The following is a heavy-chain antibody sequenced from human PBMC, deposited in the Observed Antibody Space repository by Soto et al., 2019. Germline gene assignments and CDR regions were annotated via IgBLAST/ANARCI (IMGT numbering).Heavy chain of an antibody. Sequence: GGSLRLSCAASGFTFSSYGMHWVRQAPGKGLEWVAVISYDGSNKYYADSVKGRFTISRDNSKNTLYLQMNSLRAEDTAVYYCAKDESIALYSSSSFDYWGQGTLVTVSS. J-gene: IGHJ4*02. CDR2: ISYDGSNK. V-gene: IGHV3-30*18. CDR1: GFTFSSYG. CDR3: AKDESIALYSSSSFDY. D-gene: IGHD6-13*01.